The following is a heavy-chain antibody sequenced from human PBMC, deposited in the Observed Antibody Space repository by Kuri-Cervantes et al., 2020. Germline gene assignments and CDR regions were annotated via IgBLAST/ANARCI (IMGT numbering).Heavy chain of an antibody. CDR1: GFTFSNYA. D-gene: IGHD3-22*01. J-gene: IGHJ6*02. V-gene: IGHV3-23*01. CDR2: ISSNGGST. Sequence: GGSLRLSCAASGFTFSNYAMSWVRQAPGKGLEWVSTISSNGGSTYYADSVKGRFTISRDNAKNSLYLQMNSLRDEDTAVYYCARDGYYYDSSGHYYYGMDVWGQGTTVTVSS. CDR3: ARDGYYYDSSGHYYYGMDV.